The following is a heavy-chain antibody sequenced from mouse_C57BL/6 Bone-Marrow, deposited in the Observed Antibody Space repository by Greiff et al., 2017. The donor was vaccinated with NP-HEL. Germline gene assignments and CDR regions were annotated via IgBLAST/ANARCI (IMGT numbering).Heavy chain of an antibody. CDR3: AKVPYDYDEDYYAMDY. D-gene: IGHD2-4*01. CDR2: ISSGSSTI. CDR1: GFTFSDYG. Sequence: DVQLVESGGGLVKPGGSLKLSCAASGFTFSDYGMHWVRQAPEKGLEWVAYISSGSSTIYYADTVKGRFTISRDNAKNTLFLQMTSLRSEDTAMYYCAKVPYDYDEDYYAMDYWGQGTSVTVSS. V-gene: IGHV5-17*01. J-gene: IGHJ4*01.